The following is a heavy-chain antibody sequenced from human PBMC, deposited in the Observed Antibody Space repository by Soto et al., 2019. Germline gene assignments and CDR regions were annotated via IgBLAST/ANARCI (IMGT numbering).Heavy chain of an antibody. V-gene: IGHV1-46*01. Sequence: ASVKVSCKSSGYTFTNYYMHWVRQAPGQGLEWLGIINPVGGTTSYAQKFQGRVTLTRDTSTSTVYLEMSSLTSEDTAVYFCVRGVNYDVLTGPKYYGMDVWGQGTTVTVSS. CDR3: VRGVNYDVLTGPKYYGMDV. CDR1: GYTFTNYY. J-gene: IGHJ6*02. D-gene: IGHD3-9*01. CDR2: INPVGGTT.